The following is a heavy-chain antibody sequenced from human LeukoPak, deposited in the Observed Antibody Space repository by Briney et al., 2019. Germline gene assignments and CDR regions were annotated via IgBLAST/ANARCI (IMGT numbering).Heavy chain of an antibody. Sequence: PGRSLRLSCAASGFTFSSYGMHWVRQAPGKGLEWVAVIWYDGSNKYYADSVKGRFTISRDNSKNTLYLQMNSLRAEDTAVYYCARDPFGPTAMDFNWGQGTLVTVSS. CDR1: GFTFSSYG. CDR3: ARDPFGPTAMDFN. CDR2: IWYDGSNK. J-gene: IGHJ4*02. D-gene: IGHD5-18*01. V-gene: IGHV3-33*01.